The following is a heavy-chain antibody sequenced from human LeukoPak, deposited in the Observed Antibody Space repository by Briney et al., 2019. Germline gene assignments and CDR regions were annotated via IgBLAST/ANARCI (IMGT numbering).Heavy chain of an antibody. Sequence: SETLSLTCTMSTDSTSNNHWWSWVRQTPAKGLEWIGEIYHTGKTNYNPSLKSRLTLSLDESKGQFSLTLTSVTAADTAVYYCARLRPSRYYFDYWGQGTLVTVSS. D-gene: IGHD6-13*01. CDR3: ARLRPSRYYFDY. CDR1: TDSTSNNHW. V-gene: IGHV4-4*02. J-gene: IGHJ4*02. CDR2: IYHTGKT.